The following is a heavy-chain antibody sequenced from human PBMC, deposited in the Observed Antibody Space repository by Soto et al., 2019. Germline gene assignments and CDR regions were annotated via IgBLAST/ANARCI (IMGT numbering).Heavy chain of an antibody. CDR1: LFPFSISC. CDR3: ARDTGVMGEDY. D-gene: IGHD3-16*01. CDR2: INVDGSIT. V-gene: IGHV3-74*01. Sequence: GSLILSCSAYLFPFSISCIPWVRQAPGKWLVWVSLINVDGSITNYSYSVKGRFTISRDNTKNTLYLQMNSLRAEDTAVYYCARDTGVMGEDYWGQGTLVTVS. J-gene: IGHJ4*02.